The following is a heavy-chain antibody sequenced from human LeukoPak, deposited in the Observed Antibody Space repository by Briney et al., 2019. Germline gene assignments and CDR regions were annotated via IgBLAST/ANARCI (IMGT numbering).Heavy chain of an antibody. Sequence: SETLSLTCAVYGGSFSGYYWSWIRQPPGKGLEWIGEINHSGSTNYNPSLKSRVTISVDTSKNQFSMKLSSVTAADTAVYYCARGPRYSSSWYFPAAWFDPWGQGTLVTVSS. J-gene: IGHJ5*02. D-gene: IGHD6-13*01. CDR1: GGSFSGYY. CDR3: ARGPRYSSSWYFPAAWFDP. CDR2: INHSGST. V-gene: IGHV4-34*01.